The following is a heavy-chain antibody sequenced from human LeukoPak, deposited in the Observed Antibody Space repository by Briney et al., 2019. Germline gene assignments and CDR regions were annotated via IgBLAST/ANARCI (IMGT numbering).Heavy chain of an antibody. Sequence: GGSLRLSCAASGFTFSSYSMNWVRQAPGKGLEWVSSISSSSSYIYYADSVKGRFTISRDNAKNSLYLQVNSLRAEDTAVYYCASEDFWSGPDYWGQGTLVTVSS. J-gene: IGHJ4*02. V-gene: IGHV3-21*01. CDR3: ASEDFWSGPDY. CDR2: ISSSSSYI. D-gene: IGHD3-3*01. CDR1: GFTFSSYS.